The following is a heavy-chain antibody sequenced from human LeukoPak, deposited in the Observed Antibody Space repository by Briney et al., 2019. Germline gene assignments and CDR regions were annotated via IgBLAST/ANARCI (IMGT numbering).Heavy chain of an antibody. CDR1: GFTLRRYT. J-gene: IGHJ3*02. V-gene: IGHV3-21*01. Sequence: GGSLRLSCTASGFTLRRYTLNWVRQAPGKGLEWVSSISSSSTYIYYADSVKGRFTISRDNAKNSLDLQMNSLRAEDTAVYYCARVGYYDSSDYYHEDAFDIWGQGTMVTVST. CDR3: ARVGYYDSSDYYHEDAFDI. CDR2: ISSSSTYI. D-gene: IGHD3-22*01.